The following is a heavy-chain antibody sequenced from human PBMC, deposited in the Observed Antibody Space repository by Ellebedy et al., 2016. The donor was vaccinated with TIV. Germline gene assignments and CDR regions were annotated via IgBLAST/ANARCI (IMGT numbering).Heavy chain of an antibody. D-gene: IGHD2-2*01. CDR1: EFAFETDW. J-gene: IGHJ4*02. V-gene: IGHV3-7*01. CDR3: ARGGATSSRYWRN. CDR2: INQDGSDK. Sequence: GESLKISCAASEFAFETDWMTWVRQAPGKGLEWVANINQDGSDKSYVDSVKGRFSISRDNAKNSLYLQMNSLRAEETAVYYCARGGATSSRYWRNWGQGALVTVSS.